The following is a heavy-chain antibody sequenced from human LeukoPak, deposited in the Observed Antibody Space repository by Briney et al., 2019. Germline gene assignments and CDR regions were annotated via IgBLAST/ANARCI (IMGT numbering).Heavy chain of an antibody. CDR1: GFTFSDNY. CDR3: ARDNYYDSSGYYHYYFDY. J-gene: IGHJ4*02. CDR2: IYHSGST. V-gene: IGHV4-38-2*02. Sequence: GSLRLSCAASGFTFSDNYMTWVRQAPGKGLEWIGSIYHSGSTYYNPSLKSRVTISVDTSKNQFSLKLSSVTAADTAVYYCARDNYYDSSGYYHYYFDYWGQGTLVTVSS. D-gene: IGHD3-22*01.